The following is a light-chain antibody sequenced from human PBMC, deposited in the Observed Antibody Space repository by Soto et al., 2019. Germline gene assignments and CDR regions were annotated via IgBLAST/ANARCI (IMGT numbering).Light chain of an antibody. Sequence: QSVLTQPPSASGSPGQSVTISCTGTSSDVSGYNYVSWYQQHPGKAPKVIIYDVSKRPSGVPDRFSGSKSGNTASLTVSGLQAEDEADYYCTSYAGSNNFVFGTGTKLTVL. J-gene: IGLJ1*01. CDR2: DVS. V-gene: IGLV2-8*01. CDR3: TSYAGSNNFV. CDR1: SSDVSGYNY.